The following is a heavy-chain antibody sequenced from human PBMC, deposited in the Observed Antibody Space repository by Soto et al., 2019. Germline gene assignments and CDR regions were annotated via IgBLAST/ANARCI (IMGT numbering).Heavy chain of an antibody. D-gene: IGHD1-1*01. CDR3: ARVERGTATTVVDAFDI. V-gene: IGHV4-34*01. Sequence: QVQLQQRGAGLLKPSETLSLTCAVYGGFVSSGTYYWSWMRQPPGKGLEWIGAMSHSGGTHFNPSLKRRVTISVDTSKNQFSLKMSSVTAADTALYYCARVERGTATTVVDAFDIWGPGTMVTVSS. CDR1: GGFVSSGTYY. J-gene: IGHJ3*02. CDR2: MSHSGGT.